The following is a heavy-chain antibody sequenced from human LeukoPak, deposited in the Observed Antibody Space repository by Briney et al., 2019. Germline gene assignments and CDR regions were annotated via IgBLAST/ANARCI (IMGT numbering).Heavy chain of an antibody. CDR1: GFTVSSNY. D-gene: IGHD1-26*01. V-gene: IGHV3-53*01. J-gene: IGHJ6*03. CDR2: IYSGGST. CDR3: ARGTKIVGATRAYYYYYMDV. Sequence: PGGSLRLSCAASGFTVSSNYMSWVRQAPGKGLEWVSVIYSGGSTYYADSVKGRFTISRDNSKNTLYLQMNSLRAEDTALYYCARGTKIVGATRAYYYYYMDVWGKGTTVTVSS.